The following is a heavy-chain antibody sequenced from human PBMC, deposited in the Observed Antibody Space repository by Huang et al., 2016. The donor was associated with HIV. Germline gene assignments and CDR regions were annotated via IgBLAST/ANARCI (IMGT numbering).Heavy chain of an antibody. CDR3: ARVKVIIRNSWFDP. D-gene: IGHD3-22*01. CDR1: GGSFSGYS. V-gene: IGHV4-34*01. CDR2: IDHGGTT. Sequence: QVQLQQWGAGLLTPSETLSLTCGAKGGSFSGYSWSWIRQSPGQGLEWIGEIDHGGTTNYNPALKSRVTILADTSKNQLSLKLSSVTAADTAVYYCARVKVIIRNSWFDPWGQGTLVTVSS. J-gene: IGHJ5*02.